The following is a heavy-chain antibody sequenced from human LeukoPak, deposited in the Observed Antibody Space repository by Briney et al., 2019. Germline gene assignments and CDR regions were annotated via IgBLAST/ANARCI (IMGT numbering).Heavy chain of an antibody. Sequence: GGSLRLSCAASGFTFSSYAMSWVRQAPGEGLEWVSAISGSAGSTYYADSVKGRFTISRDNSKNTLYLQMNSLRAEDTAVYYCAKEHDYGDYEYAFDIWGQGTMVTVSS. J-gene: IGHJ3*02. CDR1: GFTFSSYA. CDR3: AKEHDYGDYEYAFDI. CDR2: ISGSAGST. V-gene: IGHV3-23*01. D-gene: IGHD4-17*01.